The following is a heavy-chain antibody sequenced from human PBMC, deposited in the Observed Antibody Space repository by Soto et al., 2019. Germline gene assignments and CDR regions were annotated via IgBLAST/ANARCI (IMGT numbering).Heavy chain of an antibody. V-gene: IGHV4-59*01. Sequence: PSETLSLTCTVSGGSISSYYWSWIRQPPGKGLEWIGYIYYSGSTNYNPSLKSRVTISVDTSKNQFSLKLSSVTAADTAVYYCARSQDDILTGYYNFDYWGQGTLVTVSS. CDR1: GGSISSYY. J-gene: IGHJ4*02. D-gene: IGHD3-9*01. CDR3: ARSQDDILTGYYNFDY. CDR2: IYYSGST.